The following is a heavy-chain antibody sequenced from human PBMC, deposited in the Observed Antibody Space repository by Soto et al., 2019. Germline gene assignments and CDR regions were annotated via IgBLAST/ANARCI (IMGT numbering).Heavy chain of an antibody. V-gene: IGHV4-59*12. CDR1: GGSISSYY. J-gene: IGHJ6*02. CDR3: ARVRHMRGYSYGSGASTLYYYRGMDV. D-gene: IGHD5-18*01. CDR2: IYYSGST. Sequence: PSETLSLTCTVSGGSISSYYWSWIRQPPGKGLEWIGYIYYSGSTNYNPSLKSRVTISVDTSKNQFSLKLSSVTAADTAVYYCARVRHMRGYSYGSGASTLYYYRGMDVGGQGTTVTVSS.